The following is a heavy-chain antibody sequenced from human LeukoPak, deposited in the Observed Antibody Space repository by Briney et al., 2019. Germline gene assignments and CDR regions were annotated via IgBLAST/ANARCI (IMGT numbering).Heavy chain of an antibody. Sequence: ASVKVSCKASGYTFNAYGISWVRQAPGQGLEWMGWISTFNGNRHYVEKFQGRVTMTTGTSTRTAYMELSSLRSEDTAVYYCVREVGYGDYVSTNNWFDPWGQGTLVIVSS. D-gene: IGHD4-17*01. CDR1: GYTFNAYG. CDR3: VREVGYGDYVSTNNWFDP. J-gene: IGHJ5*02. CDR2: ISTFNGNR. V-gene: IGHV1-18*01.